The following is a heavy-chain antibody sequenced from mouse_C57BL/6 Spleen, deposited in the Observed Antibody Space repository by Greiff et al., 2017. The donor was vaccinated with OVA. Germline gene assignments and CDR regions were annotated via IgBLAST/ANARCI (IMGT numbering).Heavy chain of an antibody. CDR3: SRSWYYGSSPYYFDY. Sequence: VQLQESGAELVKPGASVKISCKASGYAFSSYWMNWVKQRPGKGLEWLGKIYPGAGDTNYNGKFKGKATLNADQSSSTAYMQRSSLTTEDSAVYFCSRSWYYGSSPYYFDYWGQGTTLTVSS. CDR2: IYPGAGDT. V-gene: IGHV1-80*01. J-gene: IGHJ2*01. D-gene: IGHD1-1*01. CDR1: GYAFSSYW.